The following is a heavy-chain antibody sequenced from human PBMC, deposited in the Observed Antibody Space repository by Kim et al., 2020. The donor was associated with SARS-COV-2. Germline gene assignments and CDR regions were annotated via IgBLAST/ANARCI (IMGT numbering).Heavy chain of an antibody. CDR1: GFTFSNAW. V-gene: IGHV3-15*01. CDR2: IKSKTDGGTT. J-gene: IGHJ6*02. Sequence: GGSLRLSCAASGFTFSNAWMSWVRQAPGKGLEWVGRIKSKTDGGTTDYAAPVKGRFTISRDDSKNTLYLQMNSLKTEDTAVYYCTTGPIYSYGPYYYYGMDVWGQGTTVTVSS. CDR3: TTGPIYSYGPYYYYGMDV. D-gene: IGHD5-18*01.